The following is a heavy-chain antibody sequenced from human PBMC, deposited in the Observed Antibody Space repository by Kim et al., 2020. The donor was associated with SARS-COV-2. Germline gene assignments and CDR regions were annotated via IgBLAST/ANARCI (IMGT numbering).Heavy chain of an antibody. D-gene: IGHD2-2*01. J-gene: IGHJ4*02. CDR2: INPNSGGT. CDR3: ARAVQVAAVASSGFDY. CDR1: GYTFTAYY. V-gene: IGHV1-2*02. Sequence: ASVKVSCKASGYTFTAYYVHWVRQAPGQGLEWMGWINPNSGGTNYAQKFQGRVTMTRDTSISTAYMELSRLRSDDTAVYYCARAVQVAAVASSGFDYWGQGTLVTVSS.